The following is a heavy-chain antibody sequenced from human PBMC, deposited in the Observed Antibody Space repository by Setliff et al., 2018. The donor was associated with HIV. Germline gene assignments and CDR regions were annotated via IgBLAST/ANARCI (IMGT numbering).Heavy chain of an antibody. J-gene: IGHJ6*03. Sequence: LSLTCTVYGGSFSNYYWNWIRQHPGKGLEWIGHIYYSGHTHYNPSLKSRVSISVDASKNQFSLRLSSVTAADTAVYSCARASWFSSSSGDYYYMDVWGKGATVTVSS. V-gene: IGHV4-34*09. CDR3: ARASWFSSSSGDYYYMDV. CDR2: IYYSGHT. D-gene: IGHD6-6*01. CDR1: GGSFSNYY.